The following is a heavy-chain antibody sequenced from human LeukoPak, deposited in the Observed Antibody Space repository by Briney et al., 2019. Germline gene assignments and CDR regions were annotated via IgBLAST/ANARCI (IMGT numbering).Heavy chain of an antibody. Sequence: GGSLRLSCTASGFTMSGIHMNWVRQAPGKGLDWVSGLYAGGSTYYAGSVTGRFTISRDDSKNTLYLQMTSLRVDDTAIYYCVRGNGNVGGRLDPWGQGAWFTVSS. CDR3: VRGNGNVGGRLDP. CDR2: LYAGGST. J-gene: IGHJ5*02. V-gene: IGHV3-66*01. D-gene: IGHD1-1*01. CDR1: GFTMSGIH.